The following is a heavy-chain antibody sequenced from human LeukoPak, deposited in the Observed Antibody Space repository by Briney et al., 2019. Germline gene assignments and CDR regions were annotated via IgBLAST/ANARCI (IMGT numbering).Heavy chain of an antibody. D-gene: IGHD3-10*01. CDR3: ARDMVRGVRYYYYGMDV. Sequence: GSSVKVSCKASGGTFSSYAISWVRQAPGQGLEWMGGIIPIFGTANYAQKFQGRVTITADESTNTAYMELSSLRSEDTAVYYCARDMVRGVRYYYYGMDVWGKGTTVTVSS. J-gene: IGHJ6*04. CDR1: GGTFSSYA. CDR2: IIPIFGTA. V-gene: IGHV1-69*01.